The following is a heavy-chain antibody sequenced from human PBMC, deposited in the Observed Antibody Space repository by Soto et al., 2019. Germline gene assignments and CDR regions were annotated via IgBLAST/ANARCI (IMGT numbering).Heavy chain of an antibody. CDR3: TRDKGFGESDV. J-gene: IGHJ6*02. V-gene: IGHV1-18*01. CDR1: GYSFTSHG. D-gene: IGHD3-10*01. Sequence: QVQLVQSGAEVKKPGASVKVSCKASGYSFTSHGITWVRQAPGQGLEWMGWISAYNGHTNYAQKLQGRVTMTTDTSTRTAYMERRSLRSDVTAVYYCTRDKGFGESDVWGQGTTVTVSS. CDR2: ISAYNGHT.